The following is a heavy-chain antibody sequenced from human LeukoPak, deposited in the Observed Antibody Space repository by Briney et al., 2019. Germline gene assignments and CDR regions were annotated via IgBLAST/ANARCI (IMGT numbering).Heavy chain of an antibody. CDR2: ISSSSSYI. CDR3: ARDFSGNLFDP. D-gene: IGHD1-14*01. CDR1: GFTFSSYS. Sequence: GGSLRLSCAASGFTFSSYSMNWVRQAPGKGLEWVSSISSSSSYIYYADSVKGRFTISRDNAKNSLYLQMNSLRAEDTAVYYCARDFSGNLFDPWGQGTLVTVSS. J-gene: IGHJ5*02. V-gene: IGHV3-21*01.